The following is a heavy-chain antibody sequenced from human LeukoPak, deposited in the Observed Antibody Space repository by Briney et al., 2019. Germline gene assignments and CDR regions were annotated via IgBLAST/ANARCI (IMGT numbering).Heavy chain of an antibody. CDR3: GRYYVMDV. J-gene: IGHJ6*02. CDR1: GLTFRTYV. V-gene: IGHV3-23*01. CDR2: ISESGGRT. Sequence: GGSLRLSCAASGLTFRTYVMNWVRQTPGKGLEWVSTISESGGRTYYADSVKGRFTISRDNYKSTLYLQMNSLRAEDACVYYCGRYYVMDVWGQGTSVTVSS.